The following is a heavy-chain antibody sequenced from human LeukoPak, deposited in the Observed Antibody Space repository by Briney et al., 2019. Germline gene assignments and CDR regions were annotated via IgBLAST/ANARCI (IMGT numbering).Heavy chain of an antibody. D-gene: IGHD5/OR15-5a*01. J-gene: IGHJ4*02. CDR1: GGTFSSYA. Sequence: ASVKVSCKASGGTFSSYAISWVRQAPGQRLEWMGRIIPIFGTANYAQKFQGRVTITTDESTSTAYMELSSLRSEDTAVYYCASSVRLDGSTGYWGQGTLVTVSS. V-gene: IGHV1-69*05. CDR2: IIPIFGTA. CDR3: ASSVRLDGSTGY.